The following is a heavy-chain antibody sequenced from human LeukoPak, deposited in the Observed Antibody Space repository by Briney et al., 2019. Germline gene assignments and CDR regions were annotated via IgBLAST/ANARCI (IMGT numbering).Heavy chain of an antibody. V-gene: IGHV4-30-4*08. J-gene: IGHJ4*02. D-gene: IGHD3-3*01. CDR1: GGSISSGDYH. CDR3: ARGSITIFGVVDY. CDR2: IYYSGST. Sequence: PSETLSLTCTVSGGSISSGDYHWSWIRQPPGKGLEWIGYIYYSGSTYYNPSLKSRVTISVDTSKNQFSLELSSVTAADTAVYYCARGSITIFGVVDYWGQGTLVTVSS.